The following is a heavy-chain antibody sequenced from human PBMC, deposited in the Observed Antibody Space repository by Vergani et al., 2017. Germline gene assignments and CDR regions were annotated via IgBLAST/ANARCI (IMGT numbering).Heavy chain of an antibody. CDR3: SRHLRGYSYGVFDY. D-gene: IGHD5-18*01. J-gene: IGHJ4*02. Sequence: QVQLQESGPRLVKPSETLSLICSVSGYSISSGYFWGWIRQSPGKGLEWLGTTDRTGRTHLSPSLKSRLTISVDTTKNQFSLRLTSATAADTAVYYCSRHLRGYSYGVFDYWGQGREVTVSS. V-gene: IGHV4-38-2*02. CDR2: TDRTGRT. CDR1: GYSISSGYF.